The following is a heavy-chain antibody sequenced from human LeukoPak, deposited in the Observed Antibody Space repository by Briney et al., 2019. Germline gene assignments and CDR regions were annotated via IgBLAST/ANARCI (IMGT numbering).Heavy chain of an antibody. V-gene: IGHV3-30*04. CDR1: GFTFSSYA. CDR2: ISYDGSNK. D-gene: IGHD6-13*01. J-gene: IGHJ4*02. CDR3: ARGAYSSSWSNFDY. Sequence: PGRSLRLSCAASGFTFSSYAMHWVRQAPGKGLEWVAVISYDGSNKYYADSVKGRFTISRDNSKNTLYLQMNSLRAEDTAVYYCARGAYSSSWSNFDYWGQGTLDTVSS.